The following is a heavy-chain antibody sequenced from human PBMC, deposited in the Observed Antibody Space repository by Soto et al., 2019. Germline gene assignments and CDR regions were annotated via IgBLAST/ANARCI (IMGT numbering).Heavy chain of an antibody. J-gene: IGHJ6*02. Sequence: GGSLRLSCAASGFTFSSYWMSWVRQAPGKGLEWVANIKQDGSEKYYVDSVKGRFTISRDNAKNSLYLQMNSLRAEDTAVYYCARDLLWFGELTPSYYYYGMDAWGQGTTVTVSS. CDR2: IKQDGSEK. CDR3: ARDLLWFGELTPSYYYYGMDA. V-gene: IGHV3-7*03. D-gene: IGHD3-10*01. CDR1: GFTFSSYW.